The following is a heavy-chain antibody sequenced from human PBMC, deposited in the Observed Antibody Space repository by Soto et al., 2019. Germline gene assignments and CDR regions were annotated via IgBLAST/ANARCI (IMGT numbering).Heavy chain of an antibody. CDR2: ISGSVGST. D-gene: IGHD6-6*01. J-gene: IGHJ4*02. Sequence: EVQLFESGGGLVQPGGSLRLSCVGSGFTFSDHGMSWVRQAPGKGLEWVSAISGSVGSTFYADSVKGRFTISRDNSKNTLYLQMNSLRDEDTAVYYCVKDRTIAARNYDEWGQGVLVTVSS. CDR1: GFTFSDHG. CDR3: VKDRTIAARNYDE. V-gene: IGHV3-23*01.